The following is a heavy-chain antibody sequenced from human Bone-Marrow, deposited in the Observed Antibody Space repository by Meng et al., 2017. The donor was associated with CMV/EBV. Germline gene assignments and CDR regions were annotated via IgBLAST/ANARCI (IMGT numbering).Heavy chain of an antibody. CDR2: IYYSGST. J-gene: IGHJ5*02. Sequence: QQWGQDLWKPSETLAPTGSVAGGLISSSSYYWGWIRQPPGKGLEWIGSIYYSGSTYYNPSLKSRVTISVDTSKNQFSLKLSSVTAADTAVYYCARVLPPGNWFDPWGQGTLVTVSS. CDR1: GGLISSSSYY. D-gene: IGHD3-10*01. CDR3: ARVLPPGNWFDP. V-gene: IGHV4-39*07.